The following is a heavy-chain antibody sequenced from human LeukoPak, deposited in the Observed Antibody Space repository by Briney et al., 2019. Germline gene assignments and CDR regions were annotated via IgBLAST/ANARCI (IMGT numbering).Heavy chain of an antibody. Sequence: GGSLRLSCAASGFTVSSNRMSWVRQAPGKGLEWVSVIYSGGSTDYADSVKGRFTISRGNLKNTLYLQMNTLRAEDTAVYYCARGPAGYNWGQGTLVTVSS. V-gene: IGHV3-53*01. J-gene: IGHJ4*02. D-gene: IGHD1-1*01. CDR3: ARGPAGYN. CDR1: GFTVSSNR. CDR2: IYSGGST.